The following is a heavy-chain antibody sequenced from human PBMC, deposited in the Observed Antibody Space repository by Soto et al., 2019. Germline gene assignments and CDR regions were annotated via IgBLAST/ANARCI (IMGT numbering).Heavy chain of an antibody. J-gene: IGHJ4*02. CDR1: GGSFSGYY. CDR3: ARGILRAGKFDY. D-gene: IGHD2-8*01. CDR2: INHSGST. Sequence: SETLSLTCAVYGGSFSGYYWSWIRQPPGKGLEWIGEINHSGSTNYNPSLKSRVTISVDTSKNQFSLKLSSVTAADTAVYYCARGILRAGKFDYWGQGTLVTVSS. V-gene: IGHV4-34*01.